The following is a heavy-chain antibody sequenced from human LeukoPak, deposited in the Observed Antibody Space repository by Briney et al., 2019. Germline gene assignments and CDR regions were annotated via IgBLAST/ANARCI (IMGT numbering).Heavy chain of an antibody. CDR2: IYYSGST. J-gene: IGHJ5*02. D-gene: IGHD6-19*01. Sequence: TSETLSLTCTVSGGSISSYYWSWIRQPPGKGLEWIGYIYYSGSTNYNPSLKSRVTISVDTSKNQFSLKLSSVTAADTAVYYCASRPHSSGWYNWFDPWGQGTLVTVSS. V-gene: IGHV4-59*01. CDR3: ASRPHSSGWYNWFDP. CDR1: GGSISSYY.